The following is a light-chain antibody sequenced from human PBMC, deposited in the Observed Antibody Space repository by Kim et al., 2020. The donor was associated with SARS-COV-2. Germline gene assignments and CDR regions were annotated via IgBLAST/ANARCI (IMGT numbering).Light chain of an antibody. V-gene: IGLV8-61*01. Sequence: QTVVTQEPSFSVSPGGTVTLTCGLSSGSVSTSYYPNWYRQTPGQAPRTIIYSTNTRSSGVPDRFSGSILGNKAALTITGAQADDESDYYCVLYMGSGIWVFGGGTQLTVL. CDR1: SGSVSTSYY. CDR2: STN. J-gene: IGLJ3*02. CDR3: VLYMGSGIWV.